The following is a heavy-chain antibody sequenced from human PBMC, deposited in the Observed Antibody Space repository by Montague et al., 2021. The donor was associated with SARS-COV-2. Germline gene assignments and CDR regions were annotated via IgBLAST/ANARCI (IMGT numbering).Heavy chain of an antibody. CDR2: IYYSGST. CDR3: ARENTVATFGGPYYFDS. J-gene: IGHJ4*02. Sequence: SETLSLTCTVSGGSISSYYWNWIRQSPAKGLEWIGYIYYSGSTKYNPSLKSRVTISVDTSKSQMSLRLSSVTAADTAVYYCARENTVATFGGPYYFDSWGQGTLVTVSA. V-gene: IGHV4-59*01. CDR1: GGSISSYY. D-gene: IGHD5-12*01.